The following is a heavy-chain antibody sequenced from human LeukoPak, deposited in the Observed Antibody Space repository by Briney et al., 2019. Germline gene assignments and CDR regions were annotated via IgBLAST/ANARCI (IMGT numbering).Heavy chain of an antibody. Sequence: GGSLRLSCAASGFTFSSYWMSWVRQAPGKGLEWVANIKQDGSEKYYVDSVKGRFTISRDNAKNSLYLQMNSLRAEDTAVYYCARGQLPLYYYYYYMDVWGKGTMVTVSS. CDR3: ARGQLPLYYYYYYMDV. CDR2: IKQDGSEK. CDR1: GFTFSSYW. V-gene: IGHV3-7*01. D-gene: IGHD2-2*01. J-gene: IGHJ6*03.